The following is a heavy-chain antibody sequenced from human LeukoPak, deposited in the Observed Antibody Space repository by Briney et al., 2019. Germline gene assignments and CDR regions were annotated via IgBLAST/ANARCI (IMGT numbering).Heavy chain of an antibody. V-gene: IGHV3-23*01. J-gene: IGHJ4*02. CDR3: AKQLGYCSDGSCYFPY. D-gene: IGHD2-15*01. CDR2: ISNNGGYT. CDR1: GFTVSSNY. Sequence: GGSLRLSCGASGFTVSSNYMSWVRQAPGKGREWVSAISNNGGYTYYADSVQGRFTISRDNSKSTLCLQMNSLRAEDTAVYYCAKQLGYCSDGSCYFPYWGQGTLVTVSS.